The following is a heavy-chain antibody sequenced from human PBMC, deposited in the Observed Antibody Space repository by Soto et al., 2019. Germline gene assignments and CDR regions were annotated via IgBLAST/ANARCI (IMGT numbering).Heavy chain of an antibody. D-gene: IGHD3-3*01. CDR3: ARFMAESVFWSGYSEGWYFDL. CDR1: GFTFSSYW. CDR2: IKQDGSEK. Sequence: GGSLRLSCAASGFTFSSYWMSWVRQAPGKGLEWVANIKQDGSEKYYVDSVKGRFTISRDNAKNSLYLQMNSLRAEDTAVYYCARFMAESVFWSGYSEGWYFDLWGRGTLVTVSS. J-gene: IGHJ2*01. V-gene: IGHV3-7*01.